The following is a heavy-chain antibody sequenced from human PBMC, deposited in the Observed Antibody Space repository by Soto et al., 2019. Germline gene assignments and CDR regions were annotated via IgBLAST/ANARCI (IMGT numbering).Heavy chain of an antibody. Sequence: QLQLQESGPGLVKPSETLSLTCTVSGGSISSSSYYWGWIRQPPGKGLEWIGSIYYSGSTYYNPPLKSRVTISVDTSKNQFSLKLSSVTAADTAVYYCARHVGDILTGYYHESNWFDPWGQGTLVTVSS. D-gene: IGHD3-9*01. CDR2: IYYSGST. CDR1: GGSISSSSYY. J-gene: IGHJ5*02. V-gene: IGHV4-39*01. CDR3: ARHVGDILTGYYHESNWFDP.